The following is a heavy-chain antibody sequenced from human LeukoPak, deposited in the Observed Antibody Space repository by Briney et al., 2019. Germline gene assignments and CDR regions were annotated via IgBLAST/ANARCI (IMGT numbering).Heavy chain of an antibody. CDR1: GYTFTGHY. CDR3: ARGENWGSDY. J-gene: IGHJ4*02. CDR2: IEPNSGGT. V-gene: IGHV1-2*02. Sequence: ASVKVSCKASGYTFTGHYMHWVRQAPGQGLEWMGWIEPNSGGTHFAQKFQGRLTISRDKSISTAYMELSRLSSDDTAVYYRARGENWGSDYWGQGTLVTVSS. D-gene: IGHD7-27*01.